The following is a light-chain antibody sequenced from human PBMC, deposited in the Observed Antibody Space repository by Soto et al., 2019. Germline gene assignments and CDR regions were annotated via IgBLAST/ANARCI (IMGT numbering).Light chain of an antibody. CDR2: ATS. CDR1: QNIKKF. V-gene: IGKV1-39*01. CDR3: QQSYSSPLT. J-gene: IGKJ4*01. Sequence: DIHMTQSPSSLSASVGDRVTITCRASQNIKKFLNWYQQRPGKAPSALIHATSTLQNGVSSRFSGSGSDTDFTLTITSLQPEDFATYFCQQSYSSPLTFGGGTQVEL.